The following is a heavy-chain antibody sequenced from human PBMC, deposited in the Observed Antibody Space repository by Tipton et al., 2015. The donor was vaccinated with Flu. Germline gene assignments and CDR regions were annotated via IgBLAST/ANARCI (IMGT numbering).Heavy chain of an antibody. J-gene: IGHJ3*02. V-gene: IGHV3-23*01. CDR1: GFTFTNNA. CDR2: IGSDFNT. D-gene: IGHD1-26*01. Sequence: SLRLSCAASGFTFTNNAMGWVRQAPGEGLEWVSAIGSDFNTHYADSVKGRFTISRDNSKKTLYLDMNSLRAEDAAVYYCARISRLYEDSASLAFDMWGQGTVVTVSS. CDR3: ARISRLYEDSASLAFDM.